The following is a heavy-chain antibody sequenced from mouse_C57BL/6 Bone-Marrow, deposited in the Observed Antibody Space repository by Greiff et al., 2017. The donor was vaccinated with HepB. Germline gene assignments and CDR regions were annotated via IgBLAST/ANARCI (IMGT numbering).Heavy chain of an antibody. CDR1: GFSLTSYA. V-gene: IGHV2-9-1*01. D-gene: IGHD2-5*01. CDR2: IWTGGGT. CDR3: ARYSNYTYYYAMDY. J-gene: IGHJ4*01. Sequence: VNVVESGPGLVAPSQSLSITCTVSGFSLTSYAISWVRQPPGKGLEWLGVIWTGGGTNYNSALKSRLSISKDNSKSQVFLKMNSLQTDDTARYYCARYSNYTYYYAMDYWGQGTSVTVSS.